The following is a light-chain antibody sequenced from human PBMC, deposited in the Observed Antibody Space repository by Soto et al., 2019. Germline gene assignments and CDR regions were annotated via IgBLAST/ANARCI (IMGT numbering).Light chain of an antibody. CDR3: QQSYAT. V-gene: IGKV1-39*01. CDR2: AAS. Sequence: DIQMTQSPFSLSASVGDRVTITCRASQSISRDLNWYQQKPGKAPKLLIYAASSLQSGVPSRFSGSGSGTDFTLTISSLQPEDFATYYCQQSYATFGQGTRLEI. CDR1: QSISRD. J-gene: IGKJ5*01.